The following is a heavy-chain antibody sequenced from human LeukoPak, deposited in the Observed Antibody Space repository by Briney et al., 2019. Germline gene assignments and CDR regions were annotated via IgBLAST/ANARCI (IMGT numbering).Heavy chain of an antibody. CDR2: INSDGSST. CDR3: ARKVTKEWLDVFDAFDI. Sequence: GGSLRLSCAASGFTFGSYWMHWVRRAPGKGLVWVSRINSDGSSTSYADSVKGRFTISRDNAKNTLYLQMNSLRAEDTAVYYCARKVTKEWLDVFDAFDIWGQGTMVTVSS. D-gene: IGHD6-19*01. CDR1: GFTFGSYW. V-gene: IGHV3-74*01. J-gene: IGHJ3*02.